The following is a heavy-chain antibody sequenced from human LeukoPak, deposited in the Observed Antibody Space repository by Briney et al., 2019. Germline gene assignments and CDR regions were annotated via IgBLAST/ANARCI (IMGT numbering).Heavy chain of an antibody. J-gene: IGHJ6*02. V-gene: IGHV1-18*01. CDR2: ISAYNGNT. CDR3: AREESYYDILTGSRGMDV. Sequence: GASVKVSCKASGYTFTSYGISWVRQAPGQGLEWMGWISAYNGNTNYAQKLQGRVTMTTDTSTSTAYMELRSLRSDDTAVYYCAREESYYDILTGSRGMDVWGQGTTVTVSS. D-gene: IGHD3-9*01. CDR1: GYTFTSYG.